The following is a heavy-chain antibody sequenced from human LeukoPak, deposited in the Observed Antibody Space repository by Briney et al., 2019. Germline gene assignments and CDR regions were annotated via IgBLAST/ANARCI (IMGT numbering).Heavy chain of an antibody. J-gene: IGHJ6*02. CDR3: ARDYGDYVGPVTYYYYGMDV. Sequence: ASVEVSCKASGYTFSSYGITWVRQAPGQGLEWMGWISIYNGNTKYAQKIQGRVTMTTQTSTRTAYMELRSLRSDDTAVYYCARDYGDYVGPVTYYYYGMDVWGQGTTVTVSS. D-gene: IGHD4-17*01. V-gene: IGHV1-18*01. CDR2: ISIYNGNT. CDR1: GYTFSSYG.